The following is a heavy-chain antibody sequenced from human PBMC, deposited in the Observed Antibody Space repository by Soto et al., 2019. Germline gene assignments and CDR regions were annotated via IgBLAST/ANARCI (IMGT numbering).Heavy chain of an antibody. CDR2: IYPGDSDK. V-gene: IGHV5-51*01. CDR1: GYSFATYW. J-gene: IGHJ3*01. Sequence: GESLKISCKGSGYSFATYWIGWVRQMPGKGLEWVAIIYPGDSDKRYSPSFQGQVTISADKSMSTAYLQWSSLAAADSAMYYCARQGIKVTGFAFDVWGQGTMVTVSS. D-gene: IGHD3-9*01. CDR3: ARQGIKVTGFAFDV.